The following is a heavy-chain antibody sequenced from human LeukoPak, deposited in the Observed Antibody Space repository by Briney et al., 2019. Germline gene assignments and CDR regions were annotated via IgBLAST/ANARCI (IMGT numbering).Heavy chain of an antibody. CDR3: TRSPPPRVVIMPMDV. Sequence: PGGSLRLSCTASGFTFGDYAMSWVRQAPGKGLEWVGFIRSKAYGGTTEYAASVKGRFTISRDDSKSIAYLQMNSLKTEDTAVYYCTRSPPPRVVIMPMDVWGKGTTVTVSS. D-gene: IGHD3-3*01. CDR1: GFTFGDYA. CDR2: IRSKAYGGTT. J-gene: IGHJ6*03. V-gene: IGHV3-49*04.